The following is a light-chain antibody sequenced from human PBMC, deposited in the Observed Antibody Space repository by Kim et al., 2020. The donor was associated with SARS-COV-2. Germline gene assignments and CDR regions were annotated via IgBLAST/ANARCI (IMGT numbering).Light chain of an antibody. CDR3: QSRDSGGNVV. CDR1: SLRSYY. Sequence: SSELTQDPAVSVALGQTVRITCQGDSLRSYYATWYQQKPRQAPLLVIFGRNNRPSGIPDRFSGSTSGNTASLTISGAQAEDEADFYCQSRDSGGNVVFGGGTKLTAL. V-gene: IGLV3-19*01. J-gene: IGLJ2*01. CDR2: GRN.